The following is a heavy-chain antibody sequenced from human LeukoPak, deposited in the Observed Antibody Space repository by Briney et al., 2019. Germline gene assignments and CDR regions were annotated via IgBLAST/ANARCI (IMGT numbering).Heavy chain of an antibody. V-gene: IGHV3-23*01. CDR3: AKDFQYYYDSSGPRGAFDI. J-gene: IGHJ3*02. Sequence: GGSLRLSCAASGFTFSSYAMHWVRQAPGKGLEWVSAISGSGGSTYYADSVKGRFTISRDNSKNTLYLQMNSLRAEDTAVYYCAKDFQYYYDSSGPRGAFDIWGQGTMVTVSS. CDR1: GFTFSSYA. D-gene: IGHD3-22*01. CDR2: ISGSGGST.